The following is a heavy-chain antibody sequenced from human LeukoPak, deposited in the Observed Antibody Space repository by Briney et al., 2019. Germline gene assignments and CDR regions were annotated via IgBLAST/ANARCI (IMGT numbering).Heavy chain of an antibody. V-gene: IGHV3-7*01. D-gene: IGHD2-2*01. CDR1: GFTFSSYW. J-gene: IGHJ4*02. CDR2: IKQDGSEK. CDR3: ANQLLGLLGDY. Sequence: GGSLRLSCAASGFTFSSYWMSWVRQAPGKGLEWVANIKQDGSEKYYVDSVKGRFTISRDNAKNSLYLEMNSLRAEDTAVYYCANQLLGLLGDYWGQGTLVTVSS.